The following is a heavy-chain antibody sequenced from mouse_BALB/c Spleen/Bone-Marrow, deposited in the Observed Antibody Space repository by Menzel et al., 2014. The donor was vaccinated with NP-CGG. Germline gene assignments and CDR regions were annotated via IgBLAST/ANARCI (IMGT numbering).Heavy chain of an antibody. CDR3: ARRCGDSDGTVYMDD. Sequence: EVQLQQSGAELVRPGASVKLSCTASGFNFTDSYMHWVKQRPEQGLEWIGRIYPANGNTKYDPKFQGKATITADTSSNTAYLQLSSLASEDTAVYYCARRCGDSDGTVYMDDWGQGTSVTVSS. J-gene: IGHJ4*01. CDR1: GFNFTDSY. CDR2: IYPANGNT. D-gene: IGHD1-1*01. V-gene: IGHV14-3*02.